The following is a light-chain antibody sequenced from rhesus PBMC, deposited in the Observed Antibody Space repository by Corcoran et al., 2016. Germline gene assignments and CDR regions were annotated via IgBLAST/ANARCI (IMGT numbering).Light chain of an antibody. CDR3: QQHNSDPYS. CDR2: KAY. V-gene: IGKV1-25*01. Sequence: DIQMTQSPSSLSASVGDTVTITCRASQGISSYLAWYQQKPGKAPKLLIYKAYTLQSGVPPRFSGSGSGTDFTLTISRLQPEDFATYYCQQHNSDPYSFGQGTKVEIK. CDR1: QGISSY. J-gene: IGKJ2*01.